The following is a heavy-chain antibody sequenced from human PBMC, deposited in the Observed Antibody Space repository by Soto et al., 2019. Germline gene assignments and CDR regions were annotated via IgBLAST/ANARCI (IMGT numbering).Heavy chain of an antibody. CDR2: ISAYNGNT. CDR3: XXXXXXXDX. CDR1: GYTFTNFG. Sequence: QVQLVQSGAEVKKPGASVKVSCKASGYTFTNFGISWVRQAPGQGLEWMGWISAYNGNTNYAQNFQGRVTMTTDTSTSTAYXXLXXXXSXXXAXXXXXXXXXXXDXWGQGTLVTVSS. J-gene: IGHJ4*02. V-gene: IGHV1-18*01.